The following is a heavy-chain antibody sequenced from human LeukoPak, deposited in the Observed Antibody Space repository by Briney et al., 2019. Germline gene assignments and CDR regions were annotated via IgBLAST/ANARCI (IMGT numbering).Heavy chain of an antibody. D-gene: IGHD1-14*01. Sequence: GGSLRLSCAASGFIFSDYYMDWVRLAPGKGLEWVARIRKKVNGYSTEYAASVKGRFTISRDDSQNSLYLQMNSLKTEDTAVYHCARGLTRYAFDIWGQGTMVSVSS. CDR1: GFIFSDYY. V-gene: IGHV3-72*01. J-gene: IGHJ3*02. CDR2: IRKKVNGYST. CDR3: ARGLTRYAFDI.